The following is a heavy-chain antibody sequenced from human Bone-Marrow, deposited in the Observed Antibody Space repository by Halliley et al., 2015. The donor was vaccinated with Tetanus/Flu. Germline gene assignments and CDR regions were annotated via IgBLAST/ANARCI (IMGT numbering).Heavy chain of an antibody. J-gene: IGHJ5*02. CDR3: AKGAERMVRGGHLDP. CDR2: ISASGGGT. CDR1: GITFNKYA. Sequence: SLRLSCVASGITFNKYAMNWVRQAPGKGPEWVSGISASGGGTYYTDSVKGRFTISRDNSKNTLYLQINTLGVEDTAIYRRAKGAERMVRGGHLDPWGQGTLVTVPS. V-gene: IGHV3-23*01. D-gene: IGHD3-10*01.